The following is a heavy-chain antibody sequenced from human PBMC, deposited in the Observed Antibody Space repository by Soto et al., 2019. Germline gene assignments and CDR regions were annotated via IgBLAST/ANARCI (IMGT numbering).Heavy chain of an antibody. J-gene: IGHJ3*02. V-gene: IGHV3-9*01. CDR2: ISWNSGSI. Sequence: GGSLRLSCAASGFTFDDYAMHWVRQAPGKGLEWVSGISWNSGSIGYADSVKGRFTISRDNAKNSLYLQMNSLRAEDTALYYCAKDISPTTGTLQGSAFDIWGQGTMVTVSS. D-gene: IGHD1-1*01. CDR1: GFTFDDYA. CDR3: AKDISPTTGTLQGSAFDI.